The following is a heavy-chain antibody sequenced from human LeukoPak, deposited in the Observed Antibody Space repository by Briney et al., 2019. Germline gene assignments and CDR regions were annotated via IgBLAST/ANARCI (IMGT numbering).Heavy chain of an antibody. V-gene: IGHV3-74*01. D-gene: IGHD3-3*01. CDR1: GFTFSSYW. CDR3: ARGPFEITVFGVVTGGNWFDP. CDR2: INSDGSST. Sequence: GGSLRLSCAASGFTFSSYWMHWVRQAPGKGLVWVSRINSDGSSTSYADSVKGRFTISRDDAKNTLYLQMNSLRAEDTAVYYCARGPFEITVFGVVTGGNWFDPWGQGTLVTVSS. J-gene: IGHJ5*02.